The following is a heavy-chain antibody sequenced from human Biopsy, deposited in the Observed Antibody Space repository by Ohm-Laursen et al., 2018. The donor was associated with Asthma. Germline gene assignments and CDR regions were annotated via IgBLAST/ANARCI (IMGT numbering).Heavy chain of an antibody. Sequence: SLRLSCSASGFTFGDYFMSWVRQVPGQGLEWVANIKHDGSEKNHVDSLKGRFTISRDNAKNLLFLQMNGLRAEDTAVYYCARTFHFWSPYHAEHYQLWGQGTLVTVSS. V-gene: IGHV3-7*01. CDR2: IKHDGSEK. D-gene: IGHD3-3*01. J-gene: IGHJ1*01. CDR1: GFTFGDYF. CDR3: ARTFHFWSPYHAEHYQL.